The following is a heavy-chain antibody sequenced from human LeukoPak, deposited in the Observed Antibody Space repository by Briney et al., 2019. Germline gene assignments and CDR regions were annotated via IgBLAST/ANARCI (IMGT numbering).Heavy chain of an antibody. V-gene: IGHV3-48*01. CDR3: AKSVGELLFSGAFDV. J-gene: IGHJ3*01. CDR2: ISSSSSTI. CDR1: GFTFSSYT. D-gene: IGHD3-10*01. Sequence: GGSLRLSCAASGFTFSSYTMIWVRQAPGKGLEWVSYISSSSSTIYYADSVKGRFTISRDNAKNSLYLQMDSLRVDDTAVYYCAKSVGELLFSGAFDVWGQGTMVTVSS.